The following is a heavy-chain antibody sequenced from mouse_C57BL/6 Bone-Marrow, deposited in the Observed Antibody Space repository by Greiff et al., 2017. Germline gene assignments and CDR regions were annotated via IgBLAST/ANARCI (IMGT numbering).Heavy chain of an antibody. CDR2: IHPNSGST. J-gene: IGHJ1*03. Sequence: QVQLQQPGAELVKPGASVKLSCKASGYTFTSYWMHWVKQRPGQGLEWIGMIHPNSGSTNYNEKFKSKATLTVDKSSSTAYMHLSSLTSEDSAVYYCAMSYYYGSSDAYWYFDVWGTGTTVTVSS. CDR3: AMSYYYGSSDAYWYFDV. V-gene: IGHV1-64*01. CDR1: GYTFTSYW. D-gene: IGHD1-1*01.